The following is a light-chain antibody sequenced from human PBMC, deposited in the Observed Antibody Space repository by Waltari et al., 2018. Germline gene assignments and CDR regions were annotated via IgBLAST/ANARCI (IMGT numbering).Light chain of an antibody. CDR2: DVS. Sequence: QSALTQPASVSGSPGQSITIPCTGTSSDVGGYNYVSGYQQHPGKAPKLMIYDVSNRPSGVSNRFSGSKSGNTASLTISGLQAEDEADYYCSSYTSSSRVFGGGTKLTVL. J-gene: IGLJ3*02. V-gene: IGLV2-14*01. CDR1: SSDVGGYNY. CDR3: SSYTSSSRV.